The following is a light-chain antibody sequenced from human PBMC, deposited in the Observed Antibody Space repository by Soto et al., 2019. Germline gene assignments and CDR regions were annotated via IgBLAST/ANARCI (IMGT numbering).Light chain of an antibody. V-gene: IGKV1-39*01. CDR3: QQNYGPPPVT. J-gene: IGKJ5*01. CDR2: AAS. Sequence: IQLTQYPPSLSSSVGDRVTITCRASQGISSYLAWYQQKPGKAPKLLICAASSLHTGVPSRFSGSGFGTDFTLTISSLQTEDIATYYCQQNYGPPPVTFGQGTRLEI. CDR1: QGISSY.